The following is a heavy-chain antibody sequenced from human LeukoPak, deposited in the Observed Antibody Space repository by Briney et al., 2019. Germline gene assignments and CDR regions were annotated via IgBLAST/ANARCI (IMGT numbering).Heavy chain of an antibody. CDR2: IKQDGSEK. V-gene: IGHV3-7*01. CDR3: ARDSRLAGYRSGWLGYYYYMYV. J-gene: IGHJ6*03. CDR1: GFTFSSYW. Sequence: PGGSLRLSCAASGFTFSSYWMSWVRQAPGKGLEWVANIKQDGSEKYYVDSVKGRFTISRDNAKNSLYLQMNSLRAEDTAVYYCARDSRLAGYRSGWLGYYYYMYVWGKGTTVTVSS. D-gene: IGHD6-19*01.